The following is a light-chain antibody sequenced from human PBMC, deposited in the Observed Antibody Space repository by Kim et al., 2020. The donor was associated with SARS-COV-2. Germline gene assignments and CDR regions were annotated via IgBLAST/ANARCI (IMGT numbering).Light chain of an antibody. CDR3: QQYGSSSS. J-gene: IGKJ2*04. V-gene: IGKV3D-20*01. CDR1: QSVSSSD. CDR2: DAS. Sequence: SLSPGERATLSCGASQSVSSSDLAWYQQKPGLAPRLLIYDASSRATGIPDRFSGSGSGTDFTLTISRLEPEDFAVYYWQQYGSSSSFGQGTKLEI.